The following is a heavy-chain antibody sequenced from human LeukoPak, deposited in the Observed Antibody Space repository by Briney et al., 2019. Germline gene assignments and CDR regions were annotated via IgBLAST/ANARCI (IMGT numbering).Heavy chain of an antibody. J-gene: IGHJ4*02. D-gene: IGHD4-17*01. CDR2: ISGSGYST. V-gene: IGHV3-23*01. CDR1: GFTFNNYA. CDR3: AKRSGATVTSYYFDY. Sequence: GGSLRLSCVASGFTFNNYAMTWVRQAPGKGLEWVSAISGSGYSTYYADSVKGRFTISRDNSKNTLYLQMNSLRAEDTAIYYCAKRSGATVTSYYFDYWGQGNLVTVSS.